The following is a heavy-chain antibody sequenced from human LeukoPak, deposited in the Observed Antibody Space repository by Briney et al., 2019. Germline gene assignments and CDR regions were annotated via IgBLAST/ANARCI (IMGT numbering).Heavy chain of an antibody. J-gene: IGHJ6*04. CDR3: AELGITMIGGV. CDR1: GFTFSNYA. Sequence: GGSLRLSCAASGFTFSNYAMSWVRQAPGKRLEWVSAISGSGGSINYVDSVKGRFTISRDNAKNSLYLQMNSLRAEDTAVYYCAELGITMIGGVWGKGTTVTISS. CDR2: ISGSGGSI. V-gene: IGHV3-23*01. D-gene: IGHD3-10*02.